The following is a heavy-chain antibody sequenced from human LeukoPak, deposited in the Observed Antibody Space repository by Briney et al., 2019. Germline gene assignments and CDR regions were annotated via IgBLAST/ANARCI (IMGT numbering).Heavy chain of an antibody. CDR1: GFTFSSYE. CDR2: ISSSGSTI. D-gene: IGHD1-1*01. CDR3: ARELRWNDVPVPFDY. V-gene: IGHV3-48*03. J-gene: IGHJ4*01. Sequence: GGSLRLSCAASGFTFSSYEMNWVRQAPGKGLEWVSYISSSGSTIYYADSVKGQFTISRDNAKNSLYLQMNSLRAEDTAVYYCARELRWNDVPVPFDYWGHGTLVTVSS.